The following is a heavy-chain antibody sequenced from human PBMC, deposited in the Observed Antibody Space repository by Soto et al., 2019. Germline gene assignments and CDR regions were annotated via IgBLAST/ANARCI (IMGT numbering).Heavy chain of an antibody. CDR2: VYRTGST. CDR1: GGSISTSNW. D-gene: IGHD6-13*01. J-gene: IGHJ4*02. Sequence: QVQLQESGPGLVKPSGTLSLTCAVSGGSISTSNWWSWVRQPPGKGLEWIGEVYRTGSTNYNPSLESRVLVSVDQSKTQFSLKLTSVTAADTAVYYCARARATIAAAAIFDCWGQGTLVTVSS. CDR3: ARARATIAAAAIFDC. V-gene: IGHV4-4*02.